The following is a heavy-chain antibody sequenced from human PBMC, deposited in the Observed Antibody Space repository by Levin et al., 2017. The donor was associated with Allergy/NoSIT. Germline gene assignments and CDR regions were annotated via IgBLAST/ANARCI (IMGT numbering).Heavy chain of an antibody. CDR3: ARRSSSSWFFDS. J-gene: IGHJ5*01. CDR2: VHSSGDT. Sequence: SQTLSLTCTVSGGSIRSNTYYWDWIRQPPGKGLEWIGSVHSSGDTSNNPSLQSRVTTFIDTSKNQFSLDLSSVTAADTAVYYCARRSSSSWFFDSWGQGTLVTVSS. CDR1: GGSIRSNTYY. V-gene: IGHV4-39*01. D-gene: IGHD6-13*01.